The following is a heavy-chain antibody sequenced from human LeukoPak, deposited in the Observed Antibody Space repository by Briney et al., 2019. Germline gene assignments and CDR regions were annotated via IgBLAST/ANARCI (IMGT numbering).Heavy chain of an antibody. J-gene: IGHJ3*02. V-gene: IGHV3-9*01. CDR3: AKDEDSSGYDAFDI. D-gene: IGHD3-22*01. CDR1: GFTFDDYA. CDR2: ISWNSGSI. Sequence: PGRSLRLSWAASGFTFDDYAMHWVRQAPGKGLEWVSGISWNSGSIGYADSVKGRFTISRDNAKNSLYLQMNSLRAEDTALYYCAKDEDSSGYDAFDIWGQGTMVTVSS.